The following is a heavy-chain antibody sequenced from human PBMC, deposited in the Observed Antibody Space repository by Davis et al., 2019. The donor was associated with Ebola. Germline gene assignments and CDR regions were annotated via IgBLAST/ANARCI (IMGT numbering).Heavy chain of an antibody. CDR1: GFIFSSYV. CDR2: IGTSATP. D-gene: IGHD6-19*01. J-gene: IGHJ4*02. Sequence: GESLKISCAASGFIFSSYVMSWVRQAPGKGLEWVSTIGTSATPHYPDSVKGRFTVSRDNSRNTVYLQMNSLRAEDTALYYCSRYSFAWYYFANWGQGALVTVSS. V-gene: IGHV3-23*01. CDR3: SRYSFAWYYFAN.